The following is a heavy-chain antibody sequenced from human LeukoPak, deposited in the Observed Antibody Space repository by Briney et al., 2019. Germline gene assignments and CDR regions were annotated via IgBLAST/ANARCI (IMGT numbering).Heavy chain of an antibody. Sequence: PGGSLRLSCAASGFTFSSYEMNWVRQAPGKGLEWVSYISSSGSTIYYADSVKGRFTISRDNAKNSLYLQMNSLRAEDTAVYYCARAGGSGSYYMYYYYYGMDVWGKGTTVTVSS. D-gene: IGHD3-10*01. CDR1: GFTFSSYE. CDR2: ISSSGSTI. V-gene: IGHV3-48*03. CDR3: ARAGGSGSYYMYYYYYGMDV. J-gene: IGHJ6*04.